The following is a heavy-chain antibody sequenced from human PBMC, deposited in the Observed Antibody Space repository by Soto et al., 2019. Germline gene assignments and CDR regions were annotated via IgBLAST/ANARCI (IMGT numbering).Heavy chain of an antibody. CDR1: GGSISSYY. V-gene: IGHV4-59*01. Sequence: PSETLSLTCTVSGGSISSYYWCWIRQPPGKGLEWIGYIYYSGSTNYNPSLKSRVTISVDTSKNQFSLKLSSVTAADTAVYYCARSKKRGHSYYDSRVSLDAFDIWGQGTMVTVSS. CDR2: IYYSGST. D-gene: IGHD3-22*01. J-gene: IGHJ3*02. CDR3: ARSKKRGHSYYDSRVSLDAFDI.